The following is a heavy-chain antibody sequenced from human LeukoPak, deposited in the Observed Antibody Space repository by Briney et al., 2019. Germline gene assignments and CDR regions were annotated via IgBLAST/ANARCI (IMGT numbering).Heavy chain of an antibody. CDR1: GFTFSSYA. CDR2: ISGSGGST. Sequence: GGSLRLSCAASGFTFSSYAMSWVRQAPGTGLEWVSAISGSGGSTYYADSVKGRFTISRDNSKNTLYLQMNSLRAEDTAVYYCAKDLAVAGTSDYWGQGTLVTVSS. J-gene: IGHJ4*02. CDR3: AKDLAVAGTSDY. V-gene: IGHV3-23*01. D-gene: IGHD6-19*01.